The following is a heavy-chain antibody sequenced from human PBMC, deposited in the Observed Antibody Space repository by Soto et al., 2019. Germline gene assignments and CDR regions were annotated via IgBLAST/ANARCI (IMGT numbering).Heavy chain of an antibody. J-gene: IGHJ3*02. Sequence: SETLSLTCAFYCGSFIGYYWSWIRQPPGKGLEWIGEINHSGSTNYNPSLKSRVTISVDTSKNQFSLKLSSVTAADTAVYYCARASSGWYLNAFDIWGQGTMVTVS. D-gene: IGHD6-19*01. V-gene: IGHV4-34*01. CDR2: INHSGST. CDR3: ARASSGWYLNAFDI. CDR1: CGSFIGYY.